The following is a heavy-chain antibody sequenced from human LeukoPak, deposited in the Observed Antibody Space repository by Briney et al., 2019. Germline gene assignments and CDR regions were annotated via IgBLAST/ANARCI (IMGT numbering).Heavy chain of an antibody. V-gene: IGHV5-51*01. CDR3: ARLSDSSGYYLDY. CDR2: IYPGDSDT. D-gene: IGHD3-22*01. J-gene: IGHJ4*02. Sequence: GESLKISCKGSGYSFTSYWIGWVRQMPGKGLEWMGIIYPGDSDTRYSPSFQGQVTISADKSISTAYLQWSNLKASDTAMYYCARLSDSSGYYLDYWGQGTLVTVSS. CDR1: GYSFTSYW.